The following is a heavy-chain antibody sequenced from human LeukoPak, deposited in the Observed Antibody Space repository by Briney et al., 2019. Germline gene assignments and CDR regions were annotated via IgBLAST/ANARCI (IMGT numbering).Heavy chain of an antibody. Sequence: GGSLRLSCAASGFTFSSYAMNWVRQAPGKGLEWVSYISSSGSTIYYADSVKGRFTISRDNAKNSLYLQMNSLRAEDTALYHCARSPSSYYYYMDVWGKGTTVTISS. CDR1: GFTFSSYA. CDR2: ISSSGSTI. J-gene: IGHJ6*03. CDR3: ARSPSSYYYYMDV. D-gene: IGHD2-2*01. V-gene: IGHV3-48*04.